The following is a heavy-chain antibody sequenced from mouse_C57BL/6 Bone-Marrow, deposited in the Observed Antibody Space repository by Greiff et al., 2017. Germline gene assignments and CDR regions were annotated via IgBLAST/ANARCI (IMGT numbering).Heavy chain of an antibody. CDR3: ARSAMVTTGFAY. J-gene: IGHJ3*01. CDR1: GFNFNDYY. Sequence: VQLQQSGAELVKPGASVKLSCTASGFNFNDYYMHWVKQRTEQGLEWIGRIDPEDGETKYAAKFQGKATITADTSSNTAYLQLSSLTSEDTAVYYCARSAMVTTGFAYWGQGTLVTVSA. CDR2: IDPEDGET. D-gene: IGHD2-2*01. V-gene: IGHV14-2*01.